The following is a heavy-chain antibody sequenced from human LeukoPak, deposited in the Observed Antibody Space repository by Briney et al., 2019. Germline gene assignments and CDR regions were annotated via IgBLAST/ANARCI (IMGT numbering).Heavy chain of an antibody. CDR3: ARHYGGNSPAAMGYYYGMDV. CDR2: IYPGDSDT. D-gene: IGHD4-23*01. CDR1: GYSFTSYW. V-gene: IGHV5-51*01. Sequence: GESLKISCKGSGYSFTSYWIGWVRQMPGKGLEWIGIIYPGDSDTRYSPSFQGQVTISADKSISTAYLQWSSLKASDTAMYYCARHYGGNSPAAMGYYYGMDVWGQGTTVTVSS. J-gene: IGHJ6*02.